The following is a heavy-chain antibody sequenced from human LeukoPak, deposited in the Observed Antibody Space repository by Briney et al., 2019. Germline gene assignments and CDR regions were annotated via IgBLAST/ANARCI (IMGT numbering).Heavy chain of an antibody. CDR1: GDSISNNH. J-gene: IGHJ4*02. CDR3: ARQPTVPDY. Sequence: PSETLSLTCTVSGDSISNNHWSWIRQPPGKGLEWIGYINSDGSANYNPSLKSRVTISLDTPKNQFSLKLSSVTAADTAVYYCARQPTVPDYWGQGTLVTVSS. CDR2: INSDGSA. D-gene: IGHD4-17*01. V-gene: IGHV4-59*08.